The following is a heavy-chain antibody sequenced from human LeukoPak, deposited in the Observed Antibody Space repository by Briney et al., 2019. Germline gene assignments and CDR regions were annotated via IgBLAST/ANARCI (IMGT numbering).Heavy chain of an antibody. CDR1: GFSFSDHY. V-gene: IGHV3-48*01. CDR2: ISSSSSTI. J-gene: IGHJ3*02. CDR3: ARDKDDAFDI. Sequence: GGSLRLSCAASGFSFSDHYMDWVRQAPGKGLEWVSYISSSSSTIYYADSVKGRFTISRDNAKNSLYLQMNSLRAEDTAVYYCARDKDDAFDIWGQGTMVTVSS.